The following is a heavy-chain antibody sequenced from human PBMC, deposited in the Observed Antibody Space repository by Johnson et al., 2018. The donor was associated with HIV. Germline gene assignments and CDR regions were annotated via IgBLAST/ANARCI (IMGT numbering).Heavy chain of an antibody. Sequence: QVQLVESGGGVVQPGRSLSLSCAASGFTFSSYAMYWVRQAPGKGLEWVAFISYDGSNKYYADSVKGRFTISRDNSKNTLYLQMKSLRAEDTAVYYCARTTYSSPGAFYIWGQGTMVTVSS. V-gene: IGHV3-30-3*01. J-gene: IGHJ3*02. CDR1: GFTFSSYA. CDR2: ISYDGSNK. CDR3: ARTTYSSPGAFYI. D-gene: IGHD6-19*01.